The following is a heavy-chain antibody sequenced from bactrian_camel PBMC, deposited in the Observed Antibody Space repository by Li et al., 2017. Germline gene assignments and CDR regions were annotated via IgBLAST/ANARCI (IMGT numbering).Heavy chain of an antibody. V-gene: IGHV3S1*01. CDR3: VKGGLSRGGSWPD. Sequence: HVQLVESGGGLVQPGGSLRLSCAASGFTFSNVYILWVRQAPGKGPECISTLRTNTESAGDFASYADSVKGRFTLSRDSARNTMYLQMNSLKPEDTAVYYCVKGGLSRGGSWPDWGQGTQVTVS. J-gene: IGHJ4*01. CDR2: LRTNTESAGDFA. CDR1: GFTFSNVY. D-gene: IGHD6*01.